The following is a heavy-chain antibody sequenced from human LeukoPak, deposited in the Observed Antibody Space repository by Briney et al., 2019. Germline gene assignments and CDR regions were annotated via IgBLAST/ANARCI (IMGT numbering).Heavy chain of an antibody. CDR1: GFTFSCYW. CDR2: ITSDGSST. Sequence: GGSLRLSCAASGFTFSCYWMHWVRQAPGKGLVWVSRITSDGSSTTYADSVKGRFTISRDNAKNTVYLQMNSLRAEDTAVYYCARTREYYFDYWGQGTLVTVSS. J-gene: IGHJ4*02. CDR3: ARTREYYFDY. V-gene: IGHV3-74*01. D-gene: IGHD5-24*01.